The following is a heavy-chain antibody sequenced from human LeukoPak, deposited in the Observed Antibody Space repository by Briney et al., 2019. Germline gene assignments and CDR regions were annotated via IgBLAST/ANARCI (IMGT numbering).Heavy chain of an antibody. V-gene: IGHV3-33*06. CDR1: GFTFSSYG. CDR3: AKGPSGGSAFDI. Sequence: GRSLRLSCAASGFTFSSYGMHWVRQAPGKGLEWVAVIWYDGSNKYYADSVKGRFTISRDNSKNTLYLQMNSLRAEDTAVYYCAKGPSGGSAFDIWGQGTMVTVSS. J-gene: IGHJ3*02. D-gene: IGHD3-10*01. CDR2: IWYDGSNK.